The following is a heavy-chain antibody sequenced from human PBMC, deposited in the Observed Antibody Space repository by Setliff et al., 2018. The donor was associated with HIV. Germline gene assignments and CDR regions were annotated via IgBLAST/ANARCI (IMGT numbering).Heavy chain of an antibody. V-gene: IGHV4-34*01. CDR2: VNHNGNI. Sequence: PSETLSLTCTLNGVPLSDYYWNWIRQSPGKGLEWIVEVNHNGNINYNPYLKSRVTVSVDTSKTQYSLKMISVTAADTAMYYCAIIIVGVTSDMYWAQGTLVTVSS. CDR3: AIIIVGVTSDMY. D-gene: IGHD2-21*02. CDR1: GVPLSDYY. J-gene: IGHJ4*02.